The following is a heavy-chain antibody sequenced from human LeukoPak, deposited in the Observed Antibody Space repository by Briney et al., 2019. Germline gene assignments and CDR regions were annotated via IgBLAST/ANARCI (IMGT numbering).Heavy chain of an antibody. V-gene: IGHV3-7*01. J-gene: IGHJ4*02. CDR2: ISQDGSEI. D-gene: IGHD3-10*01. CDR1: GFTLISYW. Sequence: GGSLRLSCAASGFTLISYWMAWVRQAPGKGLEWVANISQDGSEIFFVDSMNGRLTISRDNAKNSLYLHINSLRSEDTAVYYCARLGPGMNFFYFDYWGQGTLVTVSS. CDR3: ARLGPGMNFFYFDY.